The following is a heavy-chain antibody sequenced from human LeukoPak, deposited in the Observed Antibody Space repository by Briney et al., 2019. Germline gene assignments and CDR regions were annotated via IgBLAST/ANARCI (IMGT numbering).Heavy chain of an antibody. J-gene: IGHJ5*02. D-gene: IGHD3-10*01. CDR3: AKSRWFGDHNNWFDP. V-gene: IGHV3-23*01. CDR1: GFTFSSYG. CDR2: ISGSGGST. Sequence: GGTLRLSCAASGFTFSSYGMSWVRQAPGKGLEWVSAISGSGGSTYYADSVKGRFTISRDNSKNTLYLQMNSLRAGDTAVYYCAKSRWFGDHNNWFDPWGQGTLVTVSS.